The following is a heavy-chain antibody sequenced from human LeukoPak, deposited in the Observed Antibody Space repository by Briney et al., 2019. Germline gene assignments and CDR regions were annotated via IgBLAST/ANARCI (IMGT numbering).Heavy chain of an antibody. CDR3: ARGGVRGVIITSRLGFDY. J-gene: IGHJ4*02. CDR1: GGSFSGYY. CDR2: INHSGST. D-gene: IGHD3-10*01. Sequence: SETLSLTCAVYGGSFSGYYWSWIRQPPGKGLEWIGEINHSGSTNYNPSLKSRVTISVDTSKNQFSLKLSSVTAADTAVYYCARGGVRGVIITSRLGFDYWGQGTLVTVSS. V-gene: IGHV4-34*01.